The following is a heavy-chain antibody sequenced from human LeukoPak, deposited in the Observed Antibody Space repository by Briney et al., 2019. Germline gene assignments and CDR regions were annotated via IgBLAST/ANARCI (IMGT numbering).Heavy chain of an antibody. V-gene: IGHV3-53*04. J-gene: IGHJ3*02. CDR2: IYSGGST. CDR1: GFTFSSYG. CDR3: ARAPGSAFDI. Sequence: GGSLRLSCAASGFTFSSYGMHWVRQAPGKGLEWVSVIYSGGSTYYADSVKGRFTISRHNSKNTLYLQMNSLRAEDTAVYYCARAPGSAFDIWGQGTMVTVSS. D-gene: IGHD1-26*01.